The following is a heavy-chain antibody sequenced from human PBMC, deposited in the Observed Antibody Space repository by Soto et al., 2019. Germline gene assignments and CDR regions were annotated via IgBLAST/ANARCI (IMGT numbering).Heavy chain of an antibody. V-gene: IGHV3-15*01. Sequence: GGSLRLSCAGSGFTFRDYYMSWVRLAPGQGLEWVGRIKSKTDGGTTDYAAPVRGRFTISRDDSKNTLYLQMNSLKTEDTAVYYCTTGYGSGSNDDAFDIWGQGTMVTVSS. D-gene: IGHD3-10*01. J-gene: IGHJ3*02. CDR2: IKSKTDGGTT. CDR3: TTGYGSGSNDDAFDI. CDR1: GFTFRDYY.